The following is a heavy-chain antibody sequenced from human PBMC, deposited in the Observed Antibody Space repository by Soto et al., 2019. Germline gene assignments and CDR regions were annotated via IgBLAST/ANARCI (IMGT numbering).Heavy chain of an antibody. J-gene: IGHJ4*02. Sequence: QVQLQESGPGLVRPSDTLSLTCTVSGGSVSSASYFWNWIRQPPGQGLEWIGYVSYSGDTDYTPTLKSRVTISSDTSKNQFSLKLSSVTAADTAVYYCARGRYASGWFDFWGQGTLVTVS. CDR2: VSYSGDT. V-gene: IGHV4-61*01. D-gene: IGHD6-19*01. CDR3: ARGRYASGWFDF. CDR1: GGSVSSASYF.